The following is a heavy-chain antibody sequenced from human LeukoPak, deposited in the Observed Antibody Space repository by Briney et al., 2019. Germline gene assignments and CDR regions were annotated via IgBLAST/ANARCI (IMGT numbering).Heavy chain of an antibody. Sequence: RPSETLSLTCTVSGGSISNYYWSWIRQPPGKGLEWIGYIYYSGSTNYNPSLKSRVTISVDTSKNQFSLKLSSVTAADTAVYYCARDPNLSIWGQGTLVTVSS. CDR2: IYYSGST. D-gene: IGHD2/OR15-2a*01. CDR3: ARDPNLSI. CDR1: GGSISNYY. V-gene: IGHV4-59*01. J-gene: IGHJ4*02.